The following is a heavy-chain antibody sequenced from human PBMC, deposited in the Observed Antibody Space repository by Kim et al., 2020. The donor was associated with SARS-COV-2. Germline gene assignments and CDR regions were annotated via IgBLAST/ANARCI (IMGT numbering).Heavy chain of an antibody. CDR1: GYTFTSYA. J-gene: IGHJ5*02. CDR2: INTNTGNP. D-gene: IGHD1-1*01. CDR3: ARFPRGTALEQALEP. Sequence: ASVKVSCKASGYTFTSYAMNWVRQAPGQGLEWMGWINTNTGNPTYAQGFTGRFVFSLDTSVSTAYLQISSLKAEDTAVYYCARFPRGTALEQALEPWGQGTLVTVSS. V-gene: IGHV7-4-1*02.